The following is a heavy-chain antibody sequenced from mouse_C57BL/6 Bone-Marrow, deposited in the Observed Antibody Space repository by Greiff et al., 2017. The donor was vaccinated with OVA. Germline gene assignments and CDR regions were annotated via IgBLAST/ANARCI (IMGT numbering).Heavy chain of an antibody. CDR2: IDPSDSYT. CDR1: GYTFTSYW. J-gene: IGHJ2*01. D-gene: IGHD1-1*01. V-gene: IGHV1-69*01. Sequence: VQLQQPGAELVMPGASVKLSCKASGYTFTSYWMHWVKQRPGQGLEWIGEIDPSDSYTNYNQKFKGKSTLTVDKSSSTAYMQLSSLTSEDSAVYYCAIYYYGPFDCWGQGTTLTVSS. CDR3: AIYYYGPFDC.